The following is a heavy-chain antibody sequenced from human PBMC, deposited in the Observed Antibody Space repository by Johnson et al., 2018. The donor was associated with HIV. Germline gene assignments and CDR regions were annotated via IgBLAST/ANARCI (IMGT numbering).Heavy chain of an antibody. J-gene: IGHJ3*02. CDR1: GFTFSNYG. D-gene: IGHD4-17*01. Sequence: VQLVESGGGVVPPGRSLRLSCVASGFTFSNYGMHWVRQAPGKGLEWVSGINWNGGSTGYTDSVKGRFTISRDNAKNSLYLQMNSLRAEDTALYYCARRRRYGDYFADAFDIWGQGTMVTVSS. CDR3: ARRRRYGDYFADAFDI. V-gene: IGHV3-20*04. CDR2: INWNGGST.